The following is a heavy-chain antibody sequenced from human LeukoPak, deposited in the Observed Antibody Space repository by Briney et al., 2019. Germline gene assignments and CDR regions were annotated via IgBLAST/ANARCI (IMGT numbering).Heavy chain of an antibody. V-gene: IGHV4-59*01. CDR1: GGSISSYY. CDR2: IYYSGST. J-gene: IGHJ3*02. Sequence: PSETLSLTCTVSGGSISSYYWSWIRQPPGKGLEWIGYIYYSGSTNYNPSLKSRVTISVDTSKNQFSLKLSSVTAADTAVYYCARTATVVKNAFDIWGKGTMVTVSS. CDR3: ARTATVVKNAFDI. D-gene: IGHD4-23*01.